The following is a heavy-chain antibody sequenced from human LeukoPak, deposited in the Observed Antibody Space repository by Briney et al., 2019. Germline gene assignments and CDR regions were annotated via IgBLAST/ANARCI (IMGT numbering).Heavy chain of an antibody. CDR1: GVSISSYY. J-gene: IGHJ4*02. CDR3: ARSSRLGQWRYYFDY. CDR2: IYTSGST. D-gene: IGHD2-15*01. V-gene: IGHV4-4*07. Sequence: PSETLSLTCTVSGVSISSYYWSWIRQPAGKGLEWIGRIYTSGSTNYNPSLKSRVTMSVDTSKNQFSLKLSSVTAADAAVYYCARSSRLGQWRYYFDYWGQGTLVTVSS.